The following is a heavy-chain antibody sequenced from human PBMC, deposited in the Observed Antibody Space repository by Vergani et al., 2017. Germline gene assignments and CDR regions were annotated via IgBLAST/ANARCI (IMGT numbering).Heavy chain of an antibody. CDR3: ANQDITEG. D-gene: IGHD2-15*01. J-gene: IGHJ4*02. CDR2: ISWNSGSI. Sequence: EVQLVESGGGLVQPGRSLRLSCAASGFTFDDYAMHWVRQAPGKGLEWVSGISWNSGSIGYADSVKGRFTISRDNAKNSLYLQMNSLRAEDTALYYCANQDITEGWGQGTLVTVSS. CDR1: GFTFDDYA. V-gene: IGHV3-9*01.